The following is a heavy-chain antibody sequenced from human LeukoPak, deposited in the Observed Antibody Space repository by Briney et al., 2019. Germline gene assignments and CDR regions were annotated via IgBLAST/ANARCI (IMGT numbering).Heavy chain of an antibody. D-gene: IGHD3-3*01. V-gene: IGHV3-49*04. J-gene: IGHJ4*02. CDR2: IRSKAYGGTT. CDR3: ARDYDFWSGYFVY. CDR1: GFTFGDYA. Sequence: GGSLRLSCTASGFTFGDYAMSWVRQAPGKGLEWVGFIRSKAYGGTTEYVASVKGRFTISRDDSKSIAYLQMNSLRAEDTAVYYCARDYDFWSGYFVYWGQGTLVTVSS.